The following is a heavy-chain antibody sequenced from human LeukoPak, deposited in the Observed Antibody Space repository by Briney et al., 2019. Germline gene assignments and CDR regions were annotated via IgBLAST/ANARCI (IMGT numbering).Heavy chain of an antibody. CDR3: ARGLVVNAFDI. V-gene: IGHV4-38-2*02. CDR1: GGSISSYY. J-gene: IGHJ3*02. Sequence: SETLSLTCTVSGGSISSYYWGWIRQPPGKGLEWIGSIYHSGSTYYNPSLKSRVTISVDTSKNQFSLKLSSVTAADTAVYYCARGLVVNAFDIWGQGTMVTVSS. D-gene: IGHD3-22*01. CDR2: IYHSGST.